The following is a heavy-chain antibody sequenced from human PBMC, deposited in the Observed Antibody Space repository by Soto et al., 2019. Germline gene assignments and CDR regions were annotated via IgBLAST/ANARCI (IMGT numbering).Heavy chain of an antibody. V-gene: IGHV4-59*01. CDR1: GGPLSRYY. CDR3: APSPSDLWTSDPISYFDL. Sequence: LSLTCTVSGGPLSRYYWSWIRQSPGKGLEWIAFISNSGNIDYSPSLRGRVTISLDTSKNLLSLQMTSVTAADSAMYFCAPSPSDLWTSDPISYFDLWGQGILVPVSS. CDR2: ISNSGNI. D-gene: IGHD2-21*01. J-gene: IGHJ5*01.